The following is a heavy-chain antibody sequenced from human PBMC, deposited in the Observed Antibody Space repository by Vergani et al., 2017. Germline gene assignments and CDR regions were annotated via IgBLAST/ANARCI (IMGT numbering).Heavy chain of an antibody. Sequence: QVQLVQSGAEVKKPGASVKVSCKASGYTFTSYAMHWVRQAPGQRLEWMGWINAGNGNTKYSQKFQGRVTITRDTSASTAYMELSSLRSEDTAVYYCAREGFYDYVXGSYRLRGRYYFDYWGQGTLVTVSS. CDR3: AREGFYDYVXGSYRLRGRYYFDY. CDR2: INAGNGNT. J-gene: IGHJ4*02. CDR1: GYTFTSYA. D-gene: IGHD3-16*02. V-gene: IGHV1-3*01.